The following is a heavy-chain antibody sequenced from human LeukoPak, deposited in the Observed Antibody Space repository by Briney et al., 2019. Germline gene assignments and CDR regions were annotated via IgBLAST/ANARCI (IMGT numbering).Heavy chain of an antibody. CDR3: ARAGFTFSDYFGSFFDY. Sequence: GGSLRLSCAVSGFIVTGNYMTWVRLAPGKGLEWVSTIYSGGTTFYTDSVRGRFTISRDNSKNTLYLQMNSLRAEDTAVYYCARAGFTFSDYFGSFFDYWGQGTLVTASS. D-gene: IGHD3-10*01. CDR1: GFIVTGNY. J-gene: IGHJ4*02. CDR2: IYSGGTT. V-gene: IGHV3-66*01.